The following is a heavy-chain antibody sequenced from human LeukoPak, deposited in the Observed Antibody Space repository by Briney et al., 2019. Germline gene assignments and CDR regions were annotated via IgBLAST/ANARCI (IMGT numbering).Heavy chain of an antibody. CDR2: IYYSGST. Sequence: SETLSLTCAVYGESFSGYYWNWIRQPPGKGLEWIGYIYYSGSTYYNPSLKSRVTISVDTSKNQFSLKLSSVTAADTAVYYCARDLGSGYFLDYWGQGTLVTVSS. V-gene: IGHV4-30-4*08. CDR3: ARDLGSGYFLDY. D-gene: IGHD3-10*01. CDR1: GESFSGYY. J-gene: IGHJ4*02.